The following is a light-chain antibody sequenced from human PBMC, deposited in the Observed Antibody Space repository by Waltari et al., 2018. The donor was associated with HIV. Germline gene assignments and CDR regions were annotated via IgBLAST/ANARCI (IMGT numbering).Light chain of an antibody. J-gene: IGLJ3*02. CDR1: TIGSKS. CDR2: DNS. CDR3: QVWDRSSDHPNWV. V-gene: IGLV3-21*04. Sequence: SYVLTQPPSVSVAPGKTARITCGGNTIGSKSVHWSQQKPGQAPVMVIYDNSDRPSGIPERFSGSNSGKTATLTIRRVEAGDEADFYCQVWDRSSDHPNWVFGGGTRLTVL.